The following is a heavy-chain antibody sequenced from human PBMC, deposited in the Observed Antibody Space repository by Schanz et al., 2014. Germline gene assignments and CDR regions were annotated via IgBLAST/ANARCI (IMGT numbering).Heavy chain of an antibody. CDR1: GYTFTSYG. V-gene: IGHV1-18*01. J-gene: IGHJ4*02. D-gene: IGHD3-3*01. CDR3: ARSAGRDFWSGYYTRFDY. Sequence: QVQLGKSGAEVKKPGASVKVSCKASGYTFTSYGISWVRQAPGQGLEWMGWISAYNGNTKYPQKLQGRVTMTTDTSTSTVYMELRSLRSDDTAVYYCARSAGRDFWSGYYTRFDYWGQGTLVTVSS. CDR2: ISAYNGNT.